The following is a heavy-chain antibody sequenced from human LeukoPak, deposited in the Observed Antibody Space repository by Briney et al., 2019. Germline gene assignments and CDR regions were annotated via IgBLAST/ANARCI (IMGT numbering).Heavy chain of an antibody. CDR1: GGSISSSSYY. Sequence: SETLSLTCTVSGGSISSSSYYWGWIRQPPGKGLEWIGSIYYSGSTYYNPSLKSRVTISVDTSKNQFSLKLSSVTAADTAVYYCARETPQPYYYYGMDVWGQGTTVTVSS. CDR2: IYYSGST. V-gene: IGHV4-39*02. J-gene: IGHJ6*02. D-gene: IGHD4-23*01. CDR3: ARETPQPYYYYGMDV.